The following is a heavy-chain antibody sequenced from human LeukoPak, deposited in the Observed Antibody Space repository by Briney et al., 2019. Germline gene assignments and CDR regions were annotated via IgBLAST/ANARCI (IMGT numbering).Heavy chain of an antibody. CDR2: IRYDGSYE. Sequence: PGGSLRLSCAASGFTFNSYGMHWVRQAPGKGLEWVAFIRYDGSYEYYADSVKGRFTISRDNSKTTPYLQMNSLRSEDTAVYYCAKDGGLHLYYYYNYMDIWGKGTTVTVSS. CDR3: AKDGGLHLYYYYNYMDI. CDR1: GFTFNSYG. D-gene: IGHD5-24*01. J-gene: IGHJ6*03. V-gene: IGHV3-30*02.